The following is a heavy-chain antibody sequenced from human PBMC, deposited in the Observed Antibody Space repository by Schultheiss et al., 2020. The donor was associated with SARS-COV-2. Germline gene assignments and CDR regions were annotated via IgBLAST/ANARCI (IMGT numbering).Heavy chain of an antibody. J-gene: IGHJ4*02. D-gene: IGHD2-21*02. CDR1: GFTFSSYG. CDR3: VKDSGQYCGGDCYSDY. V-gene: IGHV3-30*02. CDR2: IWYDGSNK. Sequence: GGSLRLSCAASGFTFSSYGMHWVRQAPGKGLEWVAVIWYDGSNKYYADSVKGRFTISRDNSKNTLYLQMSSLRAEDTAVYYCVKDSGQYCGGDCYSDYWGQGTLVTVSS.